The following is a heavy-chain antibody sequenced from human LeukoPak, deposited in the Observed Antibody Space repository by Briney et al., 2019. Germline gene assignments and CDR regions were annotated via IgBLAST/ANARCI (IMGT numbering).Heavy chain of an antibody. CDR1: GFTFSDYY. D-gene: IGHD3-10*01. CDR3: SFSMVRGVIGTYYFDY. J-gene: IGHJ4*02. CDR2: ISSSGSTI. Sequence: KTGGSLRLSCAASGFTFSDYYMSWIRQAPGKGLEWVSYISSSGSTIYYADSVKGRFTISRDNAKNSLYLQMNSLRAEDTAVYYCSFSMVRGVIGTYYFDYWGQGTLVTVSS. V-gene: IGHV3-11*01.